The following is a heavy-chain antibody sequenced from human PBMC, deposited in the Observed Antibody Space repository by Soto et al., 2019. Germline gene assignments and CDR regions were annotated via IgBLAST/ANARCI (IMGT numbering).Heavy chain of an antibody. CDR1: GFTFSDYY. J-gene: IGHJ6*03. D-gene: IGHD3-9*01. CDR2: ISSSGSTI. CDR3: ARDCSDLDTIFPGYYMDV. Sequence: QVQLVESGGGLVKPGGSLRLSCAASGFTFSDYYMSWIRQAPGKGLEWVSYISSSGSTIYYADSVKGRFTISRDNAKNSLYLQMNSLRAENTAVYYCARDCSDLDTIFPGYYMDVWGKGTTVTVSS. V-gene: IGHV3-11*01.